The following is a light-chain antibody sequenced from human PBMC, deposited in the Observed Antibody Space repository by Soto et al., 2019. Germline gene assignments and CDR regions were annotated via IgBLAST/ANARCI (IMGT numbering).Light chain of an antibody. CDR1: SSDVGGYNY. V-gene: IGLV2-14*01. CDR2: DVS. Sequence: QSVLTQPASLSGSPGQSITISCTGTSSDVGGYNYVSWYQQHPGKAPKLMIYDVSNRPSGVSNRFSGSKSGNTASLTISGLQAEDEADYYCSSYTSTLRYVFGTGTKVTVL. CDR3: SSYTSTLRYV. J-gene: IGLJ1*01.